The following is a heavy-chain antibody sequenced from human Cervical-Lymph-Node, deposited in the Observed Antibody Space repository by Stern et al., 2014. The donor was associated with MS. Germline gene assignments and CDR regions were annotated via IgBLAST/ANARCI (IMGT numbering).Heavy chain of an antibody. CDR3: VKDISWGGLRHFEY. CDR1: GFTFDDYA. J-gene: IGHJ4*02. D-gene: IGHD4-17*01. CDR2: ISWNSGTI. Sequence: EVQLVESGGGLVQSGRSLRLSCAASGFTFDDYAMHWVRQAPGKGLEWVSGISWNSGTIGYADSVKGRFAISRDNAKNSLYLQMNSLRTEDTALYYCVKDISWGGLRHFEYWGQGTLVTVSS. V-gene: IGHV3-9*01.